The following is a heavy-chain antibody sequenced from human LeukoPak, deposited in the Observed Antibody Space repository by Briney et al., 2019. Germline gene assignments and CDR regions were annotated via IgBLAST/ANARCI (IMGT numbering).Heavy chain of an antibody. D-gene: IGHD6-19*01. V-gene: IGHV3-74*01. CDR2: INTDGTVT. J-gene: IGHJ4*02. CDR3: ATKQWLAPPPDS. Sequence: GSLRLSCSASGFTFSKYWMLWVRQAPGKGLESVSRINTDGTVTTYADSVKGRFTVSRDNADNTMFLQMNSVRDEDTAVYYCATKQWLAPPPDSWGQGTPVTVSS. CDR1: GFTFSKYW.